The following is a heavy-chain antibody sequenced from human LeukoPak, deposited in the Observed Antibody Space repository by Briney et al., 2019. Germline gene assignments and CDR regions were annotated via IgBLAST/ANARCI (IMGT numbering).Heavy chain of an antibody. D-gene: IGHD3-22*01. CDR2: VYYSGST. J-gene: IGHJ4*02. V-gene: IGHV4-39*02. CDR3: ARDRSHYYDSTGPIGY. Sequence: SETLSLTCTVSGGSITGGSYYWAWIRQSPGKGLQWIGSVYYSGSTHYSSSLKSRVTISVDTSKNLFSLRLTSVTAADTAVYYCARDRSHYYDSTGPIGYWGQGTLVTVSS. CDR1: GGSITGGSYY.